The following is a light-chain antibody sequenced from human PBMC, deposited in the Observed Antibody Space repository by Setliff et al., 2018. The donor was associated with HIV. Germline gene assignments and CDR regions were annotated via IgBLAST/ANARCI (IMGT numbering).Light chain of an antibody. J-gene: IGLJ1*01. V-gene: IGLV2-14*01. CDR3: NTYISSTPNYV. CDR2: DVT. CDR1: SSDIGSYNY. Sequence: SVLTQPASVSGPPGQSIAISCTGTSSDIGSYNYVSWYQHHPGKAPRLIIYDVTNRPSGVSDRFSGSKSGNTASLTISGLQAEDEADYYCNTYISSTPNYVFGTGTKVTVL.